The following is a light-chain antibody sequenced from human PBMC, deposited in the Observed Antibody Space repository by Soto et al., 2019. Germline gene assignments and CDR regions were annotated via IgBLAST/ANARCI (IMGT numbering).Light chain of an antibody. V-gene: IGLV1-40*01. CDR1: NSNIGAGFD. CDR2: DNS. CDR3: QSYDSSLSAHVV. Sequence: QSVVTQPPSVSGAPGQRVTISCTGSNSNIGAGFDVHWYQQLPGTAPKLLIYDNSNRPSGVPVRFSGSKSGTSASLAITGLQAEDEADYYCQSYDSSLSAHVVFGGGTKLTVL. J-gene: IGLJ2*01.